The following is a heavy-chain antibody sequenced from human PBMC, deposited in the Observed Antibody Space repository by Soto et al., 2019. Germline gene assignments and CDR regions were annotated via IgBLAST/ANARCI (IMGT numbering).Heavy chain of an antibody. CDR3: ATPPGGSGSYYLMGYYGMAV. D-gene: IGHD3-10*01. CDR1: GSTLTELS. V-gene: IGHV1-24*01. Sequence: ASLKVSCKFSGSTLTELSMHWLRHAPGKGRELMGGFYREDGETIYAQKFQGRVTMTEDTSTDTAYMELSSPRSEDTAVYYCATPPGGSGSYYLMGYYGMAVWGQGTTVTVS. J-gene: IGHJ6*02. CDR2: FYREDGET.